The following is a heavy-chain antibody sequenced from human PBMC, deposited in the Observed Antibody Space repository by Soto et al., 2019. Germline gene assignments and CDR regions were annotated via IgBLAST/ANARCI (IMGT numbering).Heavy chain of an antibody. CDR1: GFTFTSYA. Sequence: EVQLLESGGGLVQPGGSLRLSCAASGFTFTSYAMNWVRLAPGKGLEWVSAISGTGYNTYYADSVKGRFTISRDNTKNTLYLQMNSLRAEDTAVYYCAKAGFSSSWSPTYFDYWGQGTLGTVSS. CDR2: ISGTGYNT. V-gene: IGHV3-23*01. J-gene: IGHJ4*02. D-gene: IGHD6-13*01. CDR3: AKAGFSSSWSPTYFDY.